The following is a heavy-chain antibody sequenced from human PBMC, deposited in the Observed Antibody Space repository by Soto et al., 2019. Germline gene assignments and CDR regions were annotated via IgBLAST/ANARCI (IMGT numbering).Heavy chain of an antibody. V-gene: IGHV4-31*02. CDR2: IYSSGAT. D-gene: IGHD2-15*01. Sequence: PSETLSLTCSVSGASVTSGSYFWTWIRQLPGKGLQWIGYIYSSGATHYNPSLKSRVTMSLDTSKNHFSLKLTSVTAADTAVYFCARHTPAISISDHWGQGTLVTVSS. CDR3: ARHTPAISISDH. J-gene: IGHJ4*02. CDR1: GASVTSGSYF.